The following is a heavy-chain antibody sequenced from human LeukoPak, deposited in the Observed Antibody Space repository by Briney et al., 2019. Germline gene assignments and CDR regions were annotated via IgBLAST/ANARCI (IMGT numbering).Heavy chain of an antibody. CDR1: GYTFTSYY. CDR3: ARDRNGYSYGYSLFDY. J-gene: IGHJ4*02. D-gene: IGHD5-18*01. V-gene: IGHV1-2*02. CDR2: INPKGGGT. Sequence: GASVKVSCKTSGYTFTSYYMHWVRQAPGQGLEWMGWINPKGGGTNYAQKFQGRVTMTRDTSISTAYMELNSLRSDDTAVYYCARDRNGYSYGYSLFDYWGQGTLVSVST.